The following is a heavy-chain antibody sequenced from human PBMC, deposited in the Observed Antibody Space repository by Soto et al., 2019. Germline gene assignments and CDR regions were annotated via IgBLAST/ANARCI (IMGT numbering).Heavy chain of an antibody. CDR3: ASKVISYSSSSGLLVGCMDV. CDR2: IIPIFGTA. V-gene: IGHV1-69*06. J-gene: IGHJ6*04. Sequence: QVQLVQSGAEVKKPGSSVKVSCKASGGTFSSYAISWVRQAPGQGLEWMGGIIPIFGTANFAEKFQGRVTITADRSEVTGYMEVSSVRSEDKGVYYGASKVISYSSSSGLLVGCMDVWRGGTTVTVSS. D-gene: IGHD6-6*01. CDR1: GGTFSSYA.